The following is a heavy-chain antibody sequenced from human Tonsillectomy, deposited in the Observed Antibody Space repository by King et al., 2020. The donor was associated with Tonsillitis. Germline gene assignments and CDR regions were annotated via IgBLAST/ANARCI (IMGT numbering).Heavy chain of an antibody. CDR2: ISPSDDHT. J-gene: IGHJ4*02. CDR1: GYTFISHI. Sequence: QLVQSGAEVKKSGASVKVSCRTSGYTFISHIMHWVRQAPGQGLEWMGIISPSDDHTNYAQKFQGRVNMARDTSTSTVSMELSSLRSEDTAVYYCAREWGGATDTGFDYWGQGTLVTVSS. D-gene: IGHD1-26*01. CDR3: AREWGGATDTGFDY. V-gene: IGHV1-46*01.